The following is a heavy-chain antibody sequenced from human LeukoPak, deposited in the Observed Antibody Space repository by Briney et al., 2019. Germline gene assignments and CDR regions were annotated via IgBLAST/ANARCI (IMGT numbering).Heavy chain of an antibody. CDR2: IIPIFGTA. D-gene: IGHD5/OR15-5a*01. V-gene: IGHV1-69*13. CDR3: ARDIGSVFTNWFDP. J-gene: IGHJ5*02. Sequence: SVKVSCKASGYTFTGYYMHWVRQAPGQGLEWMGGIIPIFGTANYAQKFQGRVTITADESTSTAYMELSSLRSEDTAVYYCARDIGSVFTNWFDPWGQGTLVTVSS. CDR1: GYTFTGYY.